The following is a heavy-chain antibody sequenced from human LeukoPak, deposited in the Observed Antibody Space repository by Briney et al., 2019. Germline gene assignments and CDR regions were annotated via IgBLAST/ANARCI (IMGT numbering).Heavy chain of an antibody. Sequence: GGSLRLSCAASGFTFSSYSMNWVRQAPGKGLEWVGFIRTKAYGETTKYAASVKGRFTISRDDSKSIAYLQMNSLKTEDTAVYYCTTGSGWYSPDYWGQGTLVTVSS. V-gene: IGHV3-49*04. D-gene: IGHD6-19*01. CDR2: IRTKAYGETT. CDR3: TTGSGWYSPDY. CDR1: GFTFSSYS. J-gene: IGHJ4*02.